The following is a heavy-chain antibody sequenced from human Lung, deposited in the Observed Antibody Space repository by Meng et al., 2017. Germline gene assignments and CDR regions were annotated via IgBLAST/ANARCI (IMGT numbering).Heavy chain of an antibody. CDR1: GGSFSDYY. CDR2: INHSRST. Sequence: QVQLQEWGAVLLKPSETLSPTFVVSGGSFSDYYWSWIRQPPGKGLEWIGEINHSRSTNYNPSLESRATISVDTSQNNLPLKLSSVTAADSAVYYCARGPTTMAHDFDYWGQGTLVTVSS. J-gene: IGHJ4*02. CDR3: ARGPTTMAHDFDY. V-gene: IGHV4-34*01. D-gene: IGHD4-11*01.